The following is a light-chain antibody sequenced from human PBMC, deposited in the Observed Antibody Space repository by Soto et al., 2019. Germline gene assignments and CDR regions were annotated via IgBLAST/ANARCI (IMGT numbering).Light chain of an antibody. CDR1: QSINIY. V-gene: IGKV1-39*01. CDR3: QQSYRRPYT. CDR2: GAS. J-gene: IGKJ2*01. Sequence: IQMTQSPSSLSASVGDSVTVTCRASQSINIYLNWYQQKPGKAPTLLIYGASSLQSGVPSRFTGGGSRTDFTLTISSLQPEDFATCYSQQSYRRPYTFGQGTKLEIK.